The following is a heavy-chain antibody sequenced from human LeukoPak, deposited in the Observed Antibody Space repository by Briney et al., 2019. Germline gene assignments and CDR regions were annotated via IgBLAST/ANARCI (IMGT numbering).Heavy chain of an antibody. J-gene: IGHJ3*02. CDR2: IYTSGST. CDR1: GGSISSYY. Sequence: PSETLSLTCTVSGGSISSYYWSWIRQPAGKGLEWIGRIYTSGSTNYNPSLKSRVTISVDTSKNQFSLKLSSVTAADTAVYYCARAYKGLSGYYWGNAFDIWGQGTMVTVSS. D-gene: IGHD3-22*01. CDR3: ARAYKGLSGYYWGNAFDI. V-gene: IGHV4-4*07.